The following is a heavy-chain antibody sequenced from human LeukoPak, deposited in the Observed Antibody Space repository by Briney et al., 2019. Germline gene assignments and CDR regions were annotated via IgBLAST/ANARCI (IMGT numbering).Heavy chain of an antibody. V-gene: IGHV1-69*01. CDR2: IIPFFGTQ. D-gene: IGHD3-10*01. CDR3: ARGSGTITMVRGVFYGMDV. J-gene: IGHJ6*02. Sequence: ASVKVSCKASGGTFTSSGISWVREAPGQGLGWLGGIIPFFGTQNYAQKFQGRVTITADESTSTAYMERSSLRSEDTAVYYCARGSGTITMVRGVFYGMDVWGQGTTVTVSS. CDR1: GGTFTSSG.